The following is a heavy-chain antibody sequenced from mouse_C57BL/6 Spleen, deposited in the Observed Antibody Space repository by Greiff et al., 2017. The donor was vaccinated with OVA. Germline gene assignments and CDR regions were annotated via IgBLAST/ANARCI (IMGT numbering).Heavy chain of an antibody. CDR2: IDPSDSYT. CDR1: GYTFTSYW. D-gene: IGHD1-1*01. J-gene: IGHJ2*01. V-gene: IGHV1-69*01. Sequence: QVQLQQPGAELVMPGASVKLSCKASGYTFTSYWMHWVKQRPGQGLEWIGEIDPSDSYTNYNQKFKGKSTLTVDKSSSTAYMQLSSLTSEDSAVYYCARYYYYGSSPFWDYWGQGTTLTVSA. CDR3: ARYYYYGSSPFWDY.